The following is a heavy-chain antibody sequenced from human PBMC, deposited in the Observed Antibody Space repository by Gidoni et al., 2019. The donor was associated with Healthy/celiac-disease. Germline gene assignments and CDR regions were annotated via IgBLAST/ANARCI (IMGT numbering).Heavy chain of an antibody. V-gene: IGHV3-33*01. D-gene: IGHD3-22*01. CDR2: IWYDGSNK. Sequence: QVQLVESGGGVVQPGRSLGLSCAASGFTFSSYGMHWVRQAPGKGLEWVAVIWYDGSNKYYADSVKGRFTISRDNSKNTLYLQMNSLRAEDTAVYYCARDGAYYYDSSGYRDAFDIWGQGTMVTVSS. CDR1: GFTFSSYG. CDR3: ARDGAYYYDSSGYRDAFDI. J-gene: IGHJ3*02.